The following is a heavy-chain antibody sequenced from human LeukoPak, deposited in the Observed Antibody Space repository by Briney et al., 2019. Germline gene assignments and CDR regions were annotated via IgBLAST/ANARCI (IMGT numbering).Heavy chain of an antibody. CDR2: ISYDGSDK. CDR1: GFIFSSYG. J-gene: IGHJ4*02. D-gene: IGHD5-18*01. Sequence: GRSLRLSCAASGFIFSSYGMHWVCQAPGKGLEWVAVISYDGSDKYYADSVKGRFTISRDNSKNTLYLQMNSLRAEDTAVYYCAKASVDTAIKIDYWGQGTLVTVSS. CDR3: AKASVDTAIKIDY. V-gene: IGHV3-30*18.